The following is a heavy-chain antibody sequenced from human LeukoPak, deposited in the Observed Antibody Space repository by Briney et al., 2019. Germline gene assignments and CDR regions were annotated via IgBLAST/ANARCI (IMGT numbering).Heavy chain of an antibody. CDR3: ARDSSGWYASYYFDY. J-gene: IGHJ4*02. V-gene: IGHV3-7*03. D-gene: IGHD6-19*01. Sequence: GGSLRLSCAASGFAFSSYWMSWVRQAPGKGPEWVANIKQDGSEKYYVESVKGRFTISRDNAKNSLDLQMNNLRAEDTAVYYCARDSSGWYASYYFDYWGQGTLVTVSS. CDR2: IKQDGSEK. CDR1: GFAFSSYW.